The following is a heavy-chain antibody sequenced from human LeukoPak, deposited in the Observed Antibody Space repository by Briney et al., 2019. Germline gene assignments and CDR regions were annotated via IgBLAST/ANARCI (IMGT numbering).Heavy chain of an antibody. D-gene: IGHD1-1*01. Sequence: SETLSLTCSVSGASFSTNYWSWIRQPPGRGLEWIGYVFDSGSTNYNPSLKSRVTISVDTSTKQFSLRLSSVSAADTAVYYCARLYQQSKWKYYYYYMDVWGKGTAVTVSS. CDR1: GASFSTNY. J-gene: IGHJ6*03. V-gene: IGHV4-59*01. CDR2: VFDSGST. CDR3: ARLYQQSKWKYYYYYMDV.